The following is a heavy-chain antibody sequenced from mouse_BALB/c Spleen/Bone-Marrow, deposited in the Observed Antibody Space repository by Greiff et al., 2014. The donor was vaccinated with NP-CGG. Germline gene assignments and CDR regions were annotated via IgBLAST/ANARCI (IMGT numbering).Heavy chain of an antibody. CDR3: SRLRMITTYFDV. CDR1: GFTFSTYA. J-gene: IGHJ1*01. Sequence: VQLKDSGGGLAKPGGSLQLSCAASGFTFSTYAMSWVRQTPEKRLEWVATISSSGSYTYYPDSVKGRFTISRDNANNTLYLQMSSLRSEDTAMFYCSRLRMITTYFDVWGAGTTVTVSS. CDR2: ISSSGSYT. V-gene: IGHV5-9-3*01. D-gene: IGHD2-4*01.